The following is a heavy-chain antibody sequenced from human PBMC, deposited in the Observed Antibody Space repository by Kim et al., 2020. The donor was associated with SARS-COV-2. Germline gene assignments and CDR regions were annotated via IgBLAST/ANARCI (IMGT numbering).Heavy chain of an antibody. D-gene: IGHD6-13*01. CDR3: ARDRYGAAAGRGGYFDY. CDR1: GGSISSSSYY. Sequence: SETLSLTCTVSGGSISSSSYYWDWIRQPPGKGLEWIGSIYYSGSTYYNPSLKSRVTISVDTSKNQFSLKLSSVTAADTAVYYCARDRYGAAAGRGGYFDYWGQGTLVTVSS. CDR2: IYYSGST. V-gene: IGHV4-39*07. J-gene: IGHJ4*02.